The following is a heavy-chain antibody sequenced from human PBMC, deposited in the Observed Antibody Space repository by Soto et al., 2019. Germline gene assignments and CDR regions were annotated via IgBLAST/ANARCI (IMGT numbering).Heavy chain of an antibody. CDR1: GFTFSSYA. V-gene: IGHV3-30-3*01. J-gene: IGHJ1*01. Sequence: GGSLRLSCAASGFTFSSYAMHWVRQAPGKGLEWVAVISYDGSNKYYADSVKGRFTISRDNSKNTLYLQMNSLRAEDTAVYYCARGGVWVVVAATPAEYFQHWGQGTLVTVS. CDR3: ARGGVWVVVAATPAEYFQH. D-gene: IGHD2-15*01. CDR2: ISYDGSNK.